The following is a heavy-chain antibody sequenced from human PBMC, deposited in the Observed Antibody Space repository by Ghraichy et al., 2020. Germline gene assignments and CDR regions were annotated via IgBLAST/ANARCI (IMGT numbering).Heavy chain of an antibody. V-gene: IGHV3-21*01. D-gene: IGHD1-26*01. CDR2: ISSGGSDI. CDR1: GFTFSGYT. CDR3: ARAGILGATRLFDY. Sequence: GGSLRLSCAASGFTFSGYTINWVRQAPGEGLEWVSSISSGGSDIYYADSVKGRFTISRDNAKRSLYLQMNSLRAEDTAVYYCARAGILGATRLFDYWGQGTLVTVSS. J-gene: IGHJ4*02.